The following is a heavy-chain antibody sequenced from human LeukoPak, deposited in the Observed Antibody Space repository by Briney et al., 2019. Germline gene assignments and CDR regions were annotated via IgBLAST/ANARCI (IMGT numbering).Heavy chain of an antibody. J-gene: IGHJ4*02. CDR1: GFTFTSYE. Sequence: GASLRLSCAASGFTFTSYEMNWVRQAPGKGLQWVSYISGSGNTVYYADSVKGRFTISRDNAKNSLYLQMNTLRAEDTAVYYCARGRLPAGHDHFDYWGQGTLVTVPT. D-gene: IGHD2-2*01. CDR2: ISGSGNTV. CDR3: ARGRLPAGHDHFDY. V-gene: IGHV3-48*03.